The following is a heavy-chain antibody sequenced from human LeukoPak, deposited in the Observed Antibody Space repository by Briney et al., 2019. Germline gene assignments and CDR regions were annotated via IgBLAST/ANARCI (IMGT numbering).Heavy chain of an antibody. Sequence: SETLSLTCTVSGGSISSGSYYWSWTRQPAGTGLEWIGRIYTSGSTNYNPSLKSRVTISVDTSKNQFSLKLSSVTAADTAVYYCARTPFGELGDWFDPWGQGTLVTVSS. CDR3: ARTPFGELGDWFDP. V-gene: IGHV4-61*02. J-gene: IGHJ5*02. CDR2: IYTSGST. D-gene: IGHD3-10*01. CDR1: GGSISSGSYY.